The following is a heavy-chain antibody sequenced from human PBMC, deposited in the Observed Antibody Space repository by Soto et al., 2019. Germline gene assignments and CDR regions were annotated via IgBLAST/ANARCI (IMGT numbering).Heavy chain of an antibody. CDR2: ISPYKGNT. D-gene: IGHD3-10*01. CDR1: GYTFSSIG. CDR3: ARDLDGSGNYYTDY. J-gene: IGHJ4*02. V-gene: IGHV1-18*01. Sequence: GASVKVSCKASGYTFSSIGISWVRQAPGQGLEWMGWISPYKGNTYYAQRLQGRVTMTTDTSTSTAYMELRSLRSDDTAVYYCARDLDGSGNYYTDYWGQGTLVTVSS.